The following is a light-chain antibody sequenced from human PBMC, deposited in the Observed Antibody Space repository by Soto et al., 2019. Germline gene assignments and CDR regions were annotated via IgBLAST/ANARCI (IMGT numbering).Light chain of an antibody. Sequence: EIVMTQSPATLSVSPGERATLSCRASQSVSSNLAWYQQKPGQAPRLLIYGASTRATGVPARFSGSGSGTEFTLTISSLQSEDFAVYYCHQYNYWPPLYTFGQGTNLEMK. CDR1: QSVSSN. CDR3: HQYNYWPPLYT. J-gene: IGKJ2*01. CDR2: GAS. V-gene: IGKV3-15*01.